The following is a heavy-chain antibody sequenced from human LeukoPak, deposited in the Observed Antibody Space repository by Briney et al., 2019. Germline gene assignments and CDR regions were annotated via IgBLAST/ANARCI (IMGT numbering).Heavy chain of an antibody. CDR3: AHSPYCSGGSCYSFYGDYFDY. V-gene: IGHV2-5*02. Sequence: SGPTLVNPTQTLTLTFTFSGFSLSTSGVGVGWIRQPPGKALEWLALIYWDEDKRYTPSLKSRLTITKDTSKNQVVLTMTNMDPVDTATYYCAHSPYCSGGSCYSFYGDYFDYWGQGTLVTVSS. J-gene: IGHJ4*02. CDR1: GFSLSTSGVG. D-gene: IGHD2-15*01. CDR2: IYWDEDK.